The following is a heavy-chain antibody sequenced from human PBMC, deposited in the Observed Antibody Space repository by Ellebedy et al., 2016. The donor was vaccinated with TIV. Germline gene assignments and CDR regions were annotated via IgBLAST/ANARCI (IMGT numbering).Heavy chain of an antibody. CDR2: MNPNSGNT. CDR3: ARSAFTIFGVVTYYYYYGMDV. Sequence: ASVKVSCXASGYTFTSYDINWVRQATGQGLEWMGWMNPNSGNTGYAQKFQGRVTITRDTSASTAYMELSSLRSEDTAVYYCARSAFTIFGVVTYYYYYGMDVWGQGTTVTVSS. V-gene: IGHV1-8*01. D-gene: IGHD3-3*01. J-gene: IGHJ6*02. CDR1: GYTFTSYD.